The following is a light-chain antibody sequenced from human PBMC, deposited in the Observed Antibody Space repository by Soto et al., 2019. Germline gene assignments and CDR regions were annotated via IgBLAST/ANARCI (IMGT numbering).Light chain of an antibody. Sequence: QSVLTQPASVSGSPGQSITISCTGTSSDVGSYNLVSWYQQHPGKAPKLMIYEVSKRPSGVSNRFSGSKSGNTASLTISGLQAEDEADYYCCSYAGSSTVGVFGGGAQLTVL. CDR2: EVS. CDR3: CSYAGSSTVGV. CDR1: SSDVGSYNL. V-gene: IGLV2-23*02. J-gene: IGLJ3*02.